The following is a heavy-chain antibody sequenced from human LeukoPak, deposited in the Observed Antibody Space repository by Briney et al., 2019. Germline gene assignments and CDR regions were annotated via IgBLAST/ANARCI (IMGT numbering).Heavy chain of an antibody. Sequence: PGGSLRLSCAASGFTFSTYWMHWVRQAPGKGLVWVSGTDGSSKSTTYADSVKGRFTISRDNAKNTLYLQLNNLRAEDTAVYYCARRYGSGSYYSFDFDYWGQGTLVTVSS. CDR1: GFTFSTYW. V-gene: IGHV3-74*03. D-gene: IGHD3-10*01. CDR3: ARRYGSGSYYSFDFDY. CDR2: TDGSSKST. J-gene: IGHJ4*02.